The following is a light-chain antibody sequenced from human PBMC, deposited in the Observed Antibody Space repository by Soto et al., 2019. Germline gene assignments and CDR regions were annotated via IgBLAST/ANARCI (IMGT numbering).Light chain of an antibody. CDR2: GAS. Sequence: EIVLTQSPVTLHLSQGERAILSCMASQSVSGSNLAWYQQKPGQAPRLLIYGASSRATGIPDRFSGSGSGTDFTLTISRLEPEDFAVYYCQQYGSIPRTFGQGTKVDI. V-gene: IGKV3-20*01. CDR1: QSVSGSN. CDR3: QQYGSIPRT. J-gene: IGKJ1*01.